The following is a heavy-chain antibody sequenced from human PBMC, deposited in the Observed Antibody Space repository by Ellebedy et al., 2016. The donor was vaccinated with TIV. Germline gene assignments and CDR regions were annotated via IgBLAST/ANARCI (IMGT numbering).Heavy chain of an antibody. V-gene: IGHV3-15*01. CDR2: IKSKTDGGTT. CDR1: GFTFSNAW. Sequence: GGSLRLSXAASGFTFSNAWMSWVRQAPGKGLEWVGRIKSKTDGGTTDYAAPVKGRFTISRDDSKNTLYLQMNSLKTEDTAVYYCTTDILEHPTSGWFNPWGQGTLVTVSS. D-gene: IGHD1/OR15-1a*01. CDR3: TTDILEHPTSGWFNP. J-gene: IGHJ5*02.